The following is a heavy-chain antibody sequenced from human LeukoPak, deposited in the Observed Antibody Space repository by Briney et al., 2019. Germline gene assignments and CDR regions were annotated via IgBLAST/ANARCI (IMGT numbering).Heavy chain of an antibody. J-gene: IGHJ5*02. CDR1: GGSISSGGYS. CDR3: ARDIVVVPATSPNWFDP. D-gene: IGHD2-2*01. Sequence: SETLSLTCAVSGGSISSGGYSWSWIRQPPGKGLEWIGEINHSGSTNYNPSLKSRVTISVDTSKNQFSLKLSSVTAADTAVYYCARDIVVVPATSPNWFDPWGQGTLVTVSS. CDR2: INHSGST. V-gene: IGHV4-30-2*01.